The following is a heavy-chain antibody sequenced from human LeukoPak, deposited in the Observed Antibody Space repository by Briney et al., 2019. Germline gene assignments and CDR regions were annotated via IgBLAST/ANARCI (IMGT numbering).Heavy chain of an antibody. CDR1: GFTFSSYA. CDR3: AKGKYYDFWSGYYLGVYFDY. Sequence: GGSLRLSCAASGFTFSSYAMSWVRQAPGKGLEWVSAISGSGGSTYYADSVKGRFTISRDNSKNTLYLQMNSLRAEDTAVYYCAKGKYYDFWSGYYLGVYFDYWGQGTLVTVSS. CDR2: ISGSGGST. V-gene: IGHV3-23*01. J-gene: IGHJ4*02. D-gene: IGHD3-3*01.